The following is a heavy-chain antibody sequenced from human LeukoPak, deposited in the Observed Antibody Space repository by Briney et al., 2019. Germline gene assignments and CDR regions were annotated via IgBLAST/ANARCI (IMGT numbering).Heavy chain of an antibody. J-gene: IGHJ3*02. CDR2: FYIDGQA. CDR1: GCSGGVSY. V-gene: IGHV3-53*01. Sequence: GGSLRLSCTASGCSGGVSYVRGARKAAGEGVEWVSIFYIDGQAFHAASVTGRFPMSRDISKTSVDLQMNSLRAEDTAVYFCARDRRRLRGQNGDGDAFDIGGQGTRATLPS. CDR3: ARDRRRLRGQNGDGDAFDI. D-gene: IGHD2-8*01.